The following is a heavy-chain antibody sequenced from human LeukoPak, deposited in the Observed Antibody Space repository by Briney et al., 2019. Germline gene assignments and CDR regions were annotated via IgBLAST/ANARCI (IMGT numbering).Heavy chain of an antibody. D-gene: IGHD3-22*01. V-gene: IGHV3-48*04. J-gene: IGHJ4*02. Sequence: GGSLRLSCAASGFTFSSYSMNWVRQAPGKGLEWVSYISSSSSTIYYADAVKGRFTISRDNAKNSLYLQMNSLRAEDTALYHCAREGYYDSSGTFDYWGQGTLVTVSS. CDR2: ISSSSSTI. CDR1: GFTFSSYS. CDR3: AREGYYDSSGTFDY.